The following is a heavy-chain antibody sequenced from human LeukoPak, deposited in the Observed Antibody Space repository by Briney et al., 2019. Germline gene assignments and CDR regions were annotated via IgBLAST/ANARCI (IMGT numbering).Heavy chain of an antibody. V-gene: IGHV1-46*01. CDR2: INPSGGST. CDR1: GYTFTSYY. D-gene: IGHD5-24*01. CDR3: ARRRRRDGYEP. J-gene: IGHJ5*02. Sequence: ASVKVSCKASGYTFTSYYTHWVRQPPGQGLEWMGIINPSGGSTSYAQKFQGRVTMTRDTTTSTVYMELSSLRSEDTAVYYCARRRRRDGYEPWGQGTLVTVSS.